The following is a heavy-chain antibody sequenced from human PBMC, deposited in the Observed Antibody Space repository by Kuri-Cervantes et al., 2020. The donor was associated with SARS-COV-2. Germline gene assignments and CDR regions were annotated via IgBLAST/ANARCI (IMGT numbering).Heavy chain of an antibody. J-gene: IGHJ3*02. V-gene: IGHV3-30-3*01. CDR3: ARDPGIVVVPAAIPGAFDI. CDR2: ISYDGSNK. CDR1: GFTFSSYA. Sequence: GESLKISCAASGFTFSSYAMHWVRQAPGKGLEWVAVISYDGSNKYYADSVKGRFTISRDNAKNSLYLQKNSLRAEDTAVYYCARDPGIVVVPAAIPGAFDIWGQGTMVTVSS. D-gene: IGHD2-2*01.